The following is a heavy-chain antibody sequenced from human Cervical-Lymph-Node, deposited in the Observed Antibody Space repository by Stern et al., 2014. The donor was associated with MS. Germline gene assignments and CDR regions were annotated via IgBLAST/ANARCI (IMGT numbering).Heavy chain of an antibody. D-gene: IGHD5-18*01. Sequence: EVQLVESGGGLVQPGGSLRLSCAASGFTFSNYAMSWVRQAPGKGLEWVSSISGRGDDTDYADSLKGRFTISRDNSKNTLYLQRNSLRAEDTAVYYCAKDRIGRDTDFWGQGTLVTVSS. CDR1: GFTFSNYA. CDR3: AKDRIGRDTDF. J-gene: IGHJ4*02. V-gene: IGHV3-23*04. CDR2: ISGRGDDT.